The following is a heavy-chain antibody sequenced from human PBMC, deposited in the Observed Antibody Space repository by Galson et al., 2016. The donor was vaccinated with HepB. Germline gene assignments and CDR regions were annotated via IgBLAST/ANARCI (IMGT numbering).Heavy chain of an antibody. CDR3: ARSLLSGYYGMDV. CDR1: GFTFSSYW. D-gene: IGHD2-15*01. Sequence: LRLSCAASGFTFSSYWMAWVRQAPGKGLEWVANINQDGSEKNYVDSVKGRFTISRDNSKNTLYLQMNSLRAEDTAVYYCARSLLSGYYGMDVWGQGTTVTVSS. CDR2: INQDGSEK. J-gene: IGHJ6*02. V-gene: IGHV3-7*03.